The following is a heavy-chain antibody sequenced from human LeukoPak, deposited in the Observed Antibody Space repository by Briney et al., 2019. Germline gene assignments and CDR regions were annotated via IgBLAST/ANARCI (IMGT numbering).Heavy chain of an antibody. CDR3: ARGGSSWSFDY. V-gene: IGHV4-39*07. J-gene: IGHJ4*02. Sequence: PSETLSLTCSVSGGYISSSSYYWGWIRQPPGKGLEWIASIYYSGSTYYNPSLKSRVTISLDTSENQFSLELSSMTAADTAVYYCARGGSSWSFDYWGQGTLVTVSS. CDR2: IYYSGST. D-gene: IGHD6-13*01. CDR1: GGYISSSSYY.